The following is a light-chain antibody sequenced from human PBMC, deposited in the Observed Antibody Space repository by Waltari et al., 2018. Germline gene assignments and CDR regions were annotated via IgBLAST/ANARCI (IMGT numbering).Light chain of an antibody. CDR3: QSYDSGLSGSV. CDR2: GKT. V-gene: IGLV1-40*01. CDR1: SSNLGAGYD. Sequence: SVLTQPPSVSGAPGQRVTTSCAGSSSNLGAGYDVNWYHQLPGTAPQLLIFGKTNRPSGVPDRFSGSKSGTSASLAITGLQAEDEAYDYCQSYDSGLSGSVFGGGTKVTVL. J-gene: IGLJ2*01.